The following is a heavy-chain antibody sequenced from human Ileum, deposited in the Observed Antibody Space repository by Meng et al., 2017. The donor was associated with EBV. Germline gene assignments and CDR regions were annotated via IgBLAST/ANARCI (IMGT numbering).Heavy chain of an antibody. V-gene: IGHV2-5*02. J-gene: IGHJ4*02. CDR3: ALNPSGEDFVDY. Sequence: HICLVAYGPTRCHHTHTRSLNRRFSAFALLTSGCVIVHIRQPPGQALELLALIYYDDYTRKIPSLNTRFIITRFTTKSQLFLAMTNMDPVYTATDYCALNPSGEDFVDYWGQGTLVTVSS. CDR2: IYYDDYT. CDR1: AFALLTSGCV. D-gene: IGHD2-21*01.